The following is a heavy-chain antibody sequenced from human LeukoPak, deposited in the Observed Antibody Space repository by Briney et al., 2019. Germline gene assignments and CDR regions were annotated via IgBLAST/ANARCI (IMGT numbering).Heavy chain of an antibody. J-gene: IGHJ4*02. Sequence: PETLSLTCTVSGGSISSGGYYWSWIRQHPGKGLEWIGYIYYSGSTNYNPSLKSRVTISVDTSKNQFSLKLSSVTAADTAVYYCAGQAQVGEFDYWGQGTLVTVSS. CDR1: GGSISSGGYY. D-gene: IGHD3-16*01. CDR3: AGQAQVGEFDY. V-gene: IGHV4-61*08. CDR2: IYYSGST.